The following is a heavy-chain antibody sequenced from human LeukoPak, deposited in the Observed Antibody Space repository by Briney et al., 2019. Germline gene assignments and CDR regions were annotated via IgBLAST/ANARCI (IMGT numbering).Heavy chain of an antibody. D-gene: IGHD6-13*01. CDR2: IKSKTDGGTT. J-gene: IGHJ4*02. Sequence: KTGGSLRLSCAASGFTFTNAWMRWVRQPPGKGLEWVGRIKSKTDGGTTDYAAPVKGRFTISRDDSKNTLYLQMNSLETDDTAVYYCTTIAPAGMYDCWGQGTLVTVSS. CDR3: TTIAPAGMYDC. CDR1: GFTFTNAW. V-gene: IGHV3-15*01.